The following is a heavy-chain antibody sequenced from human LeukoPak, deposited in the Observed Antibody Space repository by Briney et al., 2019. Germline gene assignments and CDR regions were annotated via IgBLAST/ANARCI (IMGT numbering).Heavy chain of an antibody. D-gene: IGHD5-12*01. J-gene: IGHJ6*02. Sequence: SETLSLTCAVYGGSFSGYYWSWIRQPPGKGLEWIGEINHSGSTNYNPSLKSRVTMSVDTSKNQFSLKLSSVTAADTAVYYCARARQVATITGYYYYGMDVWGQGTTVTVSS. CDR2: INHSGST. CDR3: ARARQVATITGYYYYGMDV. CDR1: GGSFSGYY. V-gene: IGHV4-34*01.